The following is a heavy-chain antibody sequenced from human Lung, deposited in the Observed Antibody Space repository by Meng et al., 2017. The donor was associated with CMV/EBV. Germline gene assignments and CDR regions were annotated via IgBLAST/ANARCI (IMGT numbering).Heavy chain of an antibody. D-gene: IGHD2-2*02. V-gene: IGHV1-18*01. J-gene: IGHJ5*02. Sequence: ASVKVSXKASGYTFTNYDVTCVRQAPGHGLEWMTWITTYNGNTKHARKFQDRVTMTTDTSTTTGYMEVRSLRSDDAAVYYCGRDRWKDFELLQADISTSYYISCYKGESSWFDPWGQGTLVTVSS. CDR1: GYTFTNYD. CDR2: ITTYNGNT. CDR3: GRDRWKDFELLQADISTSYYISCYKGESSWFDP.